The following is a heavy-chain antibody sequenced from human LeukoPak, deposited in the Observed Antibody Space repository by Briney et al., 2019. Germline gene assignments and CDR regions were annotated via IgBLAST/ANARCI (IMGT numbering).Heavy chain of an antibody. J-gene: IGHJ4*02. CDR1: GYTFTSYD. V-gene: IGHV1-3*03. Sequence: ASVKVSCKASGYTFTSYDINWVRQATGQRLEWMGWIDAGNGRTKYSQDFQGRVTITRDTSARIAYMELSSLTSDDMSVYYCARGTWSTTVTAYYLDYWGQGTLVTVSS. D-gene: IGHD4-17*01. CDR3: ARGTWSTTVTAYYLDY. CDR2: IDAGNGRT.